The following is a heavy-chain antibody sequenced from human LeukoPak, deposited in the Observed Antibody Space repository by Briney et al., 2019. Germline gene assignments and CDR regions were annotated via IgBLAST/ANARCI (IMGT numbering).Heavy chain of an antibody. V-gene: IGHV1-8*01. CDR2: MNPNSGNR. D-gene: IGHD4-23*01. CDR3: ARGQRDLTHGLSYYFDS. J-gene: IGHJ4*02. Sequence: RASVKVSCKASGYTFTSYDINWVRQATGQGLEWMGWMNPNSGNRGYAQKFQGRVTMTRNTSISTAYMELSSLRSEDTAVYYCARGQRDLTHGLSYYFDSWGQGTLVTVSS. CDR1: GYTFTSYD.